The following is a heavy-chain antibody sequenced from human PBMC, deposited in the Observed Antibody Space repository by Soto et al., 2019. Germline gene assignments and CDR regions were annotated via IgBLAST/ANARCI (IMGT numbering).Heavy chain of an antibody. J-gene: IGHJ4*02. CDR1: GFTFSNYA. Sequence: EVQLLESGGGLVQPGGSLRLSCAASGFTFSNYAMNWGRQAPGKGLEWVSSIGTGGDKNYADSVKGRFTISRDNSRDTLYLQMTSLRAEDMALYYCAKNYYFDNWGQGTLVTVSS. CDR2: IGTGGDK. CDR3: AKNYYFDN. V-gene: IGHV3-23*01.